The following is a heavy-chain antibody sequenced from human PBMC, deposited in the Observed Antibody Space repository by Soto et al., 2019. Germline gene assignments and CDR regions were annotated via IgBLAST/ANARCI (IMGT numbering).Heavy chain of an antibody. J-gene: IGHJ4*02. CDR1: GFTFSSYG. D-gene: IGHD5-18*01. V-gene: IGHV3-30*18. CDR3: AKEGWIQLWLPGYFDY. Sequence: GGSLRLSCAASGFTFSSYGMHWVRQAPGKGLEWVAVISYDGSNKYYADSVKGRFTISRDNSKNTLYLQMNSLRAEDTAVYYCAKEGWIQLWLPGYFDYWGQGTLVTVSS. CDR2: ISYDGSNK.